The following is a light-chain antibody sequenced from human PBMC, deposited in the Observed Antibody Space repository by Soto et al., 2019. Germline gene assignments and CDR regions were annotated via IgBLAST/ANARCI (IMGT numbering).Light chain of an antibody. J-gene: IGKJ4*01. CDR1: QDISNY. Sequence: DIEMTQSPSSLSASVGDRVIITCQASQDISNYLNWYQEKPGRVPKILIYDTSNLQTGVPSRFSGSGSGTDFTFTITNLQPEDIATYYCQQHNTVPLTFGGGTKVEIK. CDR2: DTS. CDR3: QQHNTVPLT. V-gene: IGKV1-33*01.